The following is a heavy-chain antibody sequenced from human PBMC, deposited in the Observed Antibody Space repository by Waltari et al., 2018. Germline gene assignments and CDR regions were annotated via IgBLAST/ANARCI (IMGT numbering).Heavy chain of an antibody. CDR2: IRYDGSNK. J-gene: IGHJ4*02. Sequence: QVQLVESGGGVVQPGGSLRLSCAASGFTFSSYGMHWVRQAPGKGLEWVAFIRYDGSNKYYVDSVKGRFTISRDNAKNSLYLQMNSLRAEDTAVYYCARDSGQLDPFDYWGQGTLVTVSS. D-gene: IGHD6-13*01. CDR1: GFTFSSYG. CDR3: ARDSGQLDPFDY. V-gene: IGHV3-30*02.